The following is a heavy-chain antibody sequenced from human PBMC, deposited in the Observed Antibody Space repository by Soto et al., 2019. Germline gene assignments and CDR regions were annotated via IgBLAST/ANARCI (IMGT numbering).Heavy chain of an antibody. J-gene: IGHJ5*02. CDR2: ISAYNGNT. D-gene: IGHD2-15*01. CDR1: GYTFTSYG. CDR3: ARDLGYCSGGSCRAYNWFDP. Sequence: RASVKVSCKASGYTFTSYGISWVRQAPGQGLEWMGWISAYNGNTNYAQKLQGRVTMTTDTSTSTAYMELRSLRSDDTAVYYCARDLGYCSGGSCRAYNWFDPWGQGTLVTVS. V-gene: IGHV1-18*01.